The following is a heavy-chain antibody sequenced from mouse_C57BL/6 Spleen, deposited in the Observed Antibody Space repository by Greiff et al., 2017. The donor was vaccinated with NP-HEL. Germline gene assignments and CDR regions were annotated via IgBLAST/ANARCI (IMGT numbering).Heavy chain of an antibody. D-gene: IGHD4-1*01. CDR1: GYSFTSYY. J-gene: IGHJ2*01. CDR3: ARGANWGYYFDY. CDR2: LYPGSGNT. Sequence: VQLQQSGPELVKPGASVKISCKASGYSFTSYYIHWVKQRPGQGLEWIGWLYPGSGNTKYNEKFKGKATLTADTSSSTAYMQLSSLTSEDSAVYYCARGANWGYYFDYWGQGTTLTVSS. V-gene: IGHV1-66*01.